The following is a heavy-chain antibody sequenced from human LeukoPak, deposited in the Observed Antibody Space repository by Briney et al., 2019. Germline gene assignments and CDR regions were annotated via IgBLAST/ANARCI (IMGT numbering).Heavy chain of an antibody. V-gene: IGHV6-1*01. CDR1: GDSVSSNSAA. J-gene: IGHJ5*02. Sequence: SQTLSLTCAISGDSVSSNSAAWNWIRQSPSRGLEWLGRTYYRSKWYNDYAVSVKSRITINPDTSKNQFSLKLTSVTAADTAVYYCAKYGSLALDGWFDPWGQGTLVTVSS. D-gene: IGHD1-14*01. CDR2: TYYRSKWYN. CDR3: AKYGSLALDGWFDP.